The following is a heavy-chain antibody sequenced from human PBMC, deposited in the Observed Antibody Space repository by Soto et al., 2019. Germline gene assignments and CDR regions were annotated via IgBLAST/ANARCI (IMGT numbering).Heavy chain of an antibody. CDR1: GFTFSIYA. V-gene: IGHV3-23*01. CDR3: AKTANGWFSAFDI. CDR2: ISGSGGTT. D-gene: IGHD6-19*01. J-gene: IGHJ3*02. Sequence: GSLRLSCAASGFTFSIYAMIWVRQAPGKGLEWVSAISGSGGTTYYADSVKGRFTFSRDNSKNTLYLQMNSLRAEDTAVYYCAKTANGWFSAFDIWGQGTMVTVSS.